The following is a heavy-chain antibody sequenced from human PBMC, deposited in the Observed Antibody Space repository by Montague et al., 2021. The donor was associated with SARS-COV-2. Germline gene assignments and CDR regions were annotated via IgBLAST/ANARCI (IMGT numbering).Heavy chain of an antibody. D-gene: IGHD5-24*01. J-gene: IGHJ4*02. Sequence: SETLSLTCTVSAGSIRSYYWSWIRQPPGKGLEWIGYIYYSGSTNXNPSLKSRVTISVDTSKNQFSLKLSSVTAADTAVYYCARVFPRWLQFDPYFDYWGQGTLVTVSS. V-gene: IGHV4-59*01. CDR1: AGSIRSYY. CDR2: IYYSGST. CDR3: ARVFPRWLQFDPYFDY.